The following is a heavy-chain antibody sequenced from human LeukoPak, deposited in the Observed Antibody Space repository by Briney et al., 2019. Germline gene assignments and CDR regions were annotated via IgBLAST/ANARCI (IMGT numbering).Heavy chain of an antibody. Sequence: GASVKVSCKVSGYTLTELSMHWVRQAPGKGLEWMGGFDPEDGETIYAQKFQGRVTITADESTSTAYMELSSLRSEDTAVYYCARDGTPSSRHFDHPTYFDYWGQGTLVTVSS. CDR2: FDPEDGET. CDR1: GYTLTELS. CDR3: ARDGTPSSRHFDHPTYFDY. V-gene: IGHV1-24*01. D-gene: IGHD3-9*01. J-gene: IGHJ4*02.